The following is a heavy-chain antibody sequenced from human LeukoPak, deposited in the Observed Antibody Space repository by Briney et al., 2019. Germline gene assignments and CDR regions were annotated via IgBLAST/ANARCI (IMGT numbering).Heavy chain of an antibody. CDR2: IAGGGEYT. D-gene: IGHD3-16*01. V-gene: IGHV3-23*01. CDR3: VKGGWCDD. J-gene: IGHJ5*02. Sequence: GGSLRLSCAASGFSVSSSYMSWVRQAPGKGLEWVSGIAGGGEYTYYADSVKGRFTISRDNSNNTLFLQMNSLRAEDTAVYYCVKGGWCDDWGQGTLVTVSS. CDR1: GFSVSSSY.